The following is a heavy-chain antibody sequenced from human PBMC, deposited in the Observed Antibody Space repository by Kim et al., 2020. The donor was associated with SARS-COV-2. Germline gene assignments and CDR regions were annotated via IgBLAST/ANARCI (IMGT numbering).Heavy chain of an antibody. CDR2: ISSSSSYI. V-gene: IGHV3-21*01. Sequence: GGSLRLSCAASGFTFSSYSMNWVRQAPGKGLEWVSSISSSSSYIYYADSVKGRFTISRDNAKNSLYLQMNSLRAEDTAVYYCAPTPTRIAVAGTGVDYWGQGTLVTVSS. CDR1: GFTFSSYS. D-gene: IGHD6-19*01. J-gene: IGHJ4*02. CDR3: APTPTRIAVAGTGVDY.